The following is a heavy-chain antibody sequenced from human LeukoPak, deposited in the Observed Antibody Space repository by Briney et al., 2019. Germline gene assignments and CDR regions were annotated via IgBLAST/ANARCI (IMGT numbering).Heavy chain of an antibody. CDR3: ARGPAGPYYYDSSGYGLPDY. J-gene: IGHJ4*02. CDR2: IYYSGST. Sequence: SETLSLTCAVYGGSFSGYYWSWIRQPPGKGLEWIGYIYYSGSTYYNPSLKSRVTISVDTSKNQFSLKLSSVTAADTAVYYCARGPAGPYYYDSSGYGLPDYWGQGTLVTVSS. D-gene: IGHD3-22*01. V-gene: IGHV4-30-4*08. CDR1: GGSFSGYY.